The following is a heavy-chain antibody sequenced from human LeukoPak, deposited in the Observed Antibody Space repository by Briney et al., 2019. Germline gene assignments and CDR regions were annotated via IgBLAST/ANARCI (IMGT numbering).Heavy chain of an antibody. Sequence: ASVKVSCKASGYTFTGYYMHWVRQAPGQGLEWMGWINPNSGGTNYAQKFQGRVTMTRDTSIGTAYMELSRLRSDDTAVYYCAKGRDGYNYARDDAFDIWGQGTMVTVSS. V-gene: IGHV1-2*02. CDR2: INPNSGGT. CDR1: GYTFTGYY. D-gene: IGHD5-24*01. J-gene: IGHJ3*02. CDR3: AKGRDGYNYARDDAFDI.